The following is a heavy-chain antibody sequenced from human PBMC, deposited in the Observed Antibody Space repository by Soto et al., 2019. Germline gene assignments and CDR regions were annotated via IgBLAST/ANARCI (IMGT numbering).Heavy chain of an antibody. J-gene: IGHJ4*02. D-gene: IGHD5-12*01. V-gene: IGHV3-9*01. CDR2: ISWNSGSI. CDR1: GFTFDDYA. CDR3: GKGINWGYGREYYFDY. Sequence: EVQLVESGGGLVQPGRSLRLSCAASGFTFDDYAMHWVRQAPGKGLEWVSGISWNSGSIGYADSVKGRFTISRDNAKNSLYLQMNRLRAEDTAVYYCGKGINWGYGREYYFDYWGQGTLVTVSS.